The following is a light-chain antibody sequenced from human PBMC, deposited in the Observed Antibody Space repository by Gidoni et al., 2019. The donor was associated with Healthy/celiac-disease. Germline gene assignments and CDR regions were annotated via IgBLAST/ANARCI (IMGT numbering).Light chain of an antibody. V-gene: IGLV3-21*04. J-gene: IGLJ2*01. CDR3: QVWDSSSDHVV. CDR2: YAS. Sequence: SYVLTQPSSVSVAPGKTARITCGGNNIGSKSVHWYQPKPGQAPVLVIYYASDRPSGIPERFSGSNSGNTATLTISRVEAGDEADYYCQVWDSSSDHVVFGGGTKLTVL. CDR1: NIGSKS.